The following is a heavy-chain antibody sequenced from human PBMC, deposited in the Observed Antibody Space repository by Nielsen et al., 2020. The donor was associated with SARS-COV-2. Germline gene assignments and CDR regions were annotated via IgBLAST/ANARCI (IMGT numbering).Heavy chain of an antibody. Sequence: AGSLSLSCAASGFTFSNFAMNWVRQAPGKGLEWVSTIGVSGGGTYYADSLKGRFTISRDNSKNTLYLQMNSMGADATAIYYCTRGVAGGTMDVWGQGTTVTVSS. D-gene: IGHD6-19*01. V-gene: IGHV3-23*01. CDR2: IGVSGGGT. J-gene: IGHJ6*02. CDR1: GFTFSNFA. CDR3: TRGVAGGTMDV.